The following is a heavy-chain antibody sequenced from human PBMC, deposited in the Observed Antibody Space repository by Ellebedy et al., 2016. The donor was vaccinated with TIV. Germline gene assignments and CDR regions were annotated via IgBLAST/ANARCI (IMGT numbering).Heavy chain of an antibody. CDR3: ARSTMIVVVPFDY. Sequence: SETLSLTCAVYGGSFSGYYWSWVRQPPGKGLEWIGEINHSGSTNYNPSLKSRVTISVDTSKNQFSLKLSSVTAADTAVYYCARSTMIVVVPFDYWGQGTLVTVSS. J-gene: IGHJ4*02. V-gene: IGHV4-34*01. CDR2: INHSGST. CDR1: GGSFSGYY. D-gene: IGHD3-22*01.